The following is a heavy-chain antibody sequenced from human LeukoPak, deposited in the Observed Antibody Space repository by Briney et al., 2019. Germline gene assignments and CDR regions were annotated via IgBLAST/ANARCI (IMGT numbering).Heavy chain of an antibody. V-gene: IGHV1-18*01. Sequence: ASVKVSCKASGYTFTRYGISWVRQAPGQGLEWMGWISAYNGNTNYAQKLQGRVTMTTDTSTSTAYMELRSLRSDDTAVYYCARDLIAAAGTAFGYWGQGTLVTVSS. CDR3: ARDLIAAAGTAFGY. D-gene: IGHD6-13*01. CDR2: ISAYNGNT. CDR1: GYTFTRYG. J-gene: IGHJ4*02.